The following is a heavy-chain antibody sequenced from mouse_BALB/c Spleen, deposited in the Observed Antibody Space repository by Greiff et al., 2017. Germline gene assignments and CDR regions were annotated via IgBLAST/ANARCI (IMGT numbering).Heavy chain of an antibody. Sequence: QVQLQQSGPELVRPGVSVKISCTGSGYTFTDYAMHWVKQSHAKSLEWIGVISTYSGNTNYNQKFKGKATMTVDNSSSTAYMELARLTSEDSAIYYCARGLRGAMDYWGQGTSVTVSS. CDR1: GYTFTDYA. J-gene: IGHJ4*01. CDR3: ARGLRGAMDY. CDR2: ISTYSGNT. D-gene: IGHD1-1*01. V-gene: IGHV1-67*01.